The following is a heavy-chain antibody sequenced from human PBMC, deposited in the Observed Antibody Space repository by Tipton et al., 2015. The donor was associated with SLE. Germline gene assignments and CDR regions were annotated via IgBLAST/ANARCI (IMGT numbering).Heavy chain of an antibody. V-gene: IGHV4-34*01. CDR1: GGSFSGYF. CDR2: VDHGGST. CDR3: ARGIVFGESSYYYYYYMDV. J-gene: IGHJ6*03. D-gene: IGHD3-10*02. Sequence: TLSLTCAVYGGSFSGYFWSWIRQPPGKGLEWIGEVDHGGSTKYSPSLKSRVTISVDTSKNQFSLKLSSVTAADTAVYYCARGIVFGESSYYYYYYMDVWGKGTTVTVSS.